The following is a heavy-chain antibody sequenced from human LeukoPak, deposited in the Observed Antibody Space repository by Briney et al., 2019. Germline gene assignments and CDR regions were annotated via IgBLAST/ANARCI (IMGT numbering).Heavy chain of an antibody. CDR1: GGSISSSSYY. D-gene: IGHD3-22*01. CDR3: AGPMYYYDSRFDY. J-gene: IGHJ4*02. Sequence: SETLSLTCTVSGGSISSSSYYWGWIRQPPGKGLEWIGSIYYSGSTYYNPSLKSRVTISVDTSKNQFSLKLSSVTAADTAVYYCAGPMYYYDSRFDYWGQGTLVTVSS. CDR2: IYYSGST. V-gene: IGHV4-39*01.